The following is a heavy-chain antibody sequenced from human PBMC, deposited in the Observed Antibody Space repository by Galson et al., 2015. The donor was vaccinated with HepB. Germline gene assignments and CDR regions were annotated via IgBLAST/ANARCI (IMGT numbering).Heavy chain of an antibody. J-gene: IGHJ4*02. V-gene: IGHV1-69*01. CDR1: GGTFSSYA. CDR3: ASYPDYCSSTSWECPYDY. Sequence: KVSCKASGGTFSSYAISWVRQAPGQGLEWMGGIIPIFGTANYAQKFQGRVTITADESTSTAYMELSSLRSEDTAVYYCASYPDYCSSTSWECPYDYWGQGTLVTVSS. D-gene: IGHD2-2*01. CDR2: IIPIFGTA.